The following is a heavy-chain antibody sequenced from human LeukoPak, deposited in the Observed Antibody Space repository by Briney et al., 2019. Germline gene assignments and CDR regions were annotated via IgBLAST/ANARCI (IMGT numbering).Heavy chain of an antibody. Sequence: SETLSLTCSVSGGSISNYYWSWIRQPPGKGLEWIGYIYYSGSTNYNPSLKSRVTISVDTSKNQFSLKLSSVTAADTAVYYCASGSSGKNYYYYMDVWGKGTTVTVSS. CDR1: GGSISNYY. J-gene: IGHJ6*03. V-gene: IGHV4-59*01. D-gene: IGHD6-19*01. CDR2: IYYSGST. CDR3: ASGSSGKNYYYYMDV.